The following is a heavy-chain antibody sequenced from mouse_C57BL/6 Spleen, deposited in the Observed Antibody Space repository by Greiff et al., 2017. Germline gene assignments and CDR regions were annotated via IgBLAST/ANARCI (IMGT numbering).Heavy chain of an antibody. CDR2: IHPNSGST. D-gene: IGHD1-1*01. Sequence: QVQLQQPGAELVKPGASVKLSCKASGYTFTSYWMPWVKQRPGQGLEWIGMIHPNSGSTNYNAKFKSKATLTVDKSSSTAYMQLSSLTSEDSAVYYCARDYGSSYDWDFDVWGTGTTVTVSS. CDR1: GYTFTSYW. J-gene: IGHJ1*03. V-gene: IGHV1-64*01. CDR3: ARDYGSSYDWDFDV.